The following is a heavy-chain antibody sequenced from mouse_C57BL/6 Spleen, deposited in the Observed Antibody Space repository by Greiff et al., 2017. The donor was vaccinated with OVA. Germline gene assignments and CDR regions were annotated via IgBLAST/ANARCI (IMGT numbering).Heavy chain of an antibody. Sequence: EVKLMESGGDLVKPGGSLKLSCAASGFTFSSYGMSWVRQTPDKRLEWVATISSGGSYTYYQDCVKGRFTISRVNAKNSLYVQMSSLKSEHTAMYYCAIHSPITTVLATQYVDVWGTGTTVTVSS. CDR2: ISSGGSYT. V-gene: IGHV5-6*01. CDR1: GFTFSSYG. D-gene: IGHD1-1*01. CDR3: AIHSPITTVLATQYVDV. J-gene: IGHJ1*03.